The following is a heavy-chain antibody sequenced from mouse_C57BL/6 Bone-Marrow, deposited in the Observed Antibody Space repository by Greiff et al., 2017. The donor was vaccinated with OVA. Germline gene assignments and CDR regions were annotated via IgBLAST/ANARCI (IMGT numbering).Heavy chain of an antibody. CDR1: GYTFTSYA. CDR3: ARRYYGSSPLYAMDY. D-gene: IGHD1-1*01. CDR2: IYPRDGST. V-gene: IGHV1-85*01. J-gene: IGHJ4*01. Sequence: QVQLQQSGPELVKPGASVKLSCKASGYTFTSYAINWVKQRPGQGLEWIGWIYPRDGSTKYNETFKCKATLTVDTSSSTAYMELHSLTSEDSAVYFCARRYYGSSPLYAMDYWGQGTSVTVSS.